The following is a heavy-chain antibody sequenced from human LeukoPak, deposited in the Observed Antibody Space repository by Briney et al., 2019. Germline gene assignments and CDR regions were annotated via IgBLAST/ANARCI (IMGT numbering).Heavy chain of an antibody. CDR2: IYYSGST. D-gene: IGHD3-16*02. CDR1: GGSITIDGYY. V-gene: IGHV4-31*03. CDR3: ARLRLGKLSLWRRPDY. Sequence: SQTLSLTCSVSGGSITIDGYYWSWIRQPPGKGLEWIGYIYYSGSTYYNPSLKSRVTISVDTSKNQFSLKLSSVTAADTAVYYCARLRLGKLSLWRRPDYWGQGTLVTVSS. J-gene: IGHJ4*02.